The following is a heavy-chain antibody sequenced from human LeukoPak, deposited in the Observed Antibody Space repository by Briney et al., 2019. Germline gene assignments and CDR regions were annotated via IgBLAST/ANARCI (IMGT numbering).Heavy chain of an antibody. Sequence: PGGSLRLSCAASGFTVSSNYMSWVRQAPGKGLEWVSGISWNSGSIGYADSVKGRFTISRDNAKNSLYLQMNSLRAEDMALYYCAKDREAVAGSLFDYWGQGTLVTVSS. CDR2: ISWNSGSI. V-gene: IGHV3-9*03. CDR3: AKDREAVAGSLFDY. D-gene: IGHD6-19*01. CDR1: GFTVSSNY. J-gene: IGHJ4*02.